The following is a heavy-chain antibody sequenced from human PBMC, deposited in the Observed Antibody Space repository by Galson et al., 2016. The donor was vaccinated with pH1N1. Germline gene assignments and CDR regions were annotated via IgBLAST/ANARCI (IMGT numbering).Heavy chain of an antibody. Sequence: TLSLTCSVSGGSISRTGHFWTWIRQPAGKGLEWIGRIYANGNTTYNPSLKSRVTILLATSQNQFSLKLSSVTAADTAVYYCARARIQLWLGIDCWGQGTLVTVSS. CDR2: IYANGNT. CDR3: ARARIQLWLGIDC. J-gene: IGHJ4*02. D-gene: IGHD5-18*01. V-gene: IGHV4-61*02. CDR1: GGSISRTGHF.